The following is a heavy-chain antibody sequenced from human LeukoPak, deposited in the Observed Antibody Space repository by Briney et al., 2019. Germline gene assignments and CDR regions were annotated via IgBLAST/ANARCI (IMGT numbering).Heavy chain of an antibody. CDR2: ISGSGDTT. CDR3: AKRSGWGPSEKRPLDY. CDR1: GFTFRSYA. V-gene: IGHV3-23*01. J-gene: IGHJ4*02. D-gene: IGHD1-26*01. Sequence: GGSLRLSWAASGFTFRSYAMTWVRQAPGKGLEWVSGISGSGDTTYYADSVKGRFTISRDNSKNTLYVQMNSLRAEDTAVYFCAKRSGWGPSEKRPLDYWGQGTLVTVSS.